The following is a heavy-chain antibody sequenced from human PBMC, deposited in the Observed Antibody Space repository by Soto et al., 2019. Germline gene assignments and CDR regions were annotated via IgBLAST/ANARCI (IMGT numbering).Heavy chain of an antibody. V-gene: IGHV3-33*05. CDR3: GRYYEDLANYKFYYGMSV. D-gene: IGHD3-3*01. CDR1: GFTFSNYG. Sequence: QVQVVESGGGEVQPGTSLKLSCVTSGFTFSNYGFHWVRQAPGKGLEWVAMISFDGSNIQYADSVKGRFTISRDPSKNTLYLQMTSLRVEDAAVYYCGRYYEDLANYKFYYGMSVWGQGNTVTVTS. CDR2: ISFDGSNI. J-gene: IGHJ6*02.